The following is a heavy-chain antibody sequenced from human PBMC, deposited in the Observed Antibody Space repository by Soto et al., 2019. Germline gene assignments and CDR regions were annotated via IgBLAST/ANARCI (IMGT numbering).Heavy chain of an antibody. J-gene: IGHJ4*02. V-gene: IGHV4-59*01. Sequence: TSETLSLTCTVSGGSINNYFWSWIRQPPGKGLEWIGYILYTGSTNCNPSLRSRVTISVDTSKNQLSLKLRSVTAADTAVYYCARPNDYGDYVLDSWGQGTLVTVSS. CDR2: ILYTGST. CDR1: GGSINNYF. D-gene: IGHD4-17*01. CDR3: ARPNDYGDYVLDS.